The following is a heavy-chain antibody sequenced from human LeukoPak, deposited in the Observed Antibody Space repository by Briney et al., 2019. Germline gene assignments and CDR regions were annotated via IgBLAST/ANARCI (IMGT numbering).Heavy chain of an antibody. Sequence: GGSLRLSGAASGFTFSDYGMNWVRQAPGKGLEWLSCVSGKSIAIYYADSVKGRFTISRDNAKESVYLHMSSLRAEDTAVYYCARRGDRFCTSMNCPPHSYYYYMDVWGKGTTVSVSS. CDR3: ARRGDRFCTSMNCPPHSYYYYMDV. CDR2: VSGKSIAI. CDR1: GFTFSDYG. V-gene: IGHV3-48*04. D-gene: IGHD2-2*01. J-gene: IGHJ6*03.